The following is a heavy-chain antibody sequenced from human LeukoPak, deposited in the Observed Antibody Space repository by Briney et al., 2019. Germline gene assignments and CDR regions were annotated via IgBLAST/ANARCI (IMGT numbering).Heavy chain of an antibody. CDR2: ISYDGNNK. CDR1: GFTFSSYG. J-gene: IGHJ4*02. CDR3: AKSGNSGSLGY. Sequence: PGGSLRLSCAASGFTFSSYGMHWVRQAPGKGLEWVAVISYDGNNKYYSDSVKGRFTISRDNSKNTLYLQMNSLRAEDTAVYYCAKSGNSGSLGYWGQGTLVTVSS. V-gene: IGHV3-30*18. D-gene: IGHD3-10*01.